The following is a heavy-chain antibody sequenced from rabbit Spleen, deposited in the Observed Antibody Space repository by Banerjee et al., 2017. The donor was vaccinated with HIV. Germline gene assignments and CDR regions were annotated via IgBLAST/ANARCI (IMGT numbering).Heavy chain of an antibody. V-gene: IGHV1S47*01. CDR3: ARDYGGGGAALDL. Sequence: QEQLEESGGRLVQPGGSLKLSCKASGFDFSDYGMSWVRQAPGKGLEWIGYIDPLFGATYYASWVNGRFTISSHNAQNTLYLQLNSLTAADTATYFCARDYGGGGAALDLWGQGTLVTVS. J-gene: IGHJ3*01. D-gene: IGHD4-2*01. CDR1: GFDFSDYG. CDR2: IDPLFGAT.